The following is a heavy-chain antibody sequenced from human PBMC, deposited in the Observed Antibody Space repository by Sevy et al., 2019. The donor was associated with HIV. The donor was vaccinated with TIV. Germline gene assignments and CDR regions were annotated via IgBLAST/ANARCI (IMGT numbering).Heavy chain of an antibody. CDR1: GFTFSSSA. CDR2: IVVGSDVT. V-gene: IGHV1-58*01. CDR3: AAEDMTTFGGHLRVFDI. D-gene: IGHD3-16*01. J-gene: IGHJ3*02. Sequence: ASVKVSCKTSGFTFSSSAVQWVRQVRGQRLEWIGWIVVGSDVTNYAQNFQERVTISRDVSTKTVYMDLTSLRSEDTAVYYCAAEDMTTFGGHLRVFDIWGQGTMVNVS.